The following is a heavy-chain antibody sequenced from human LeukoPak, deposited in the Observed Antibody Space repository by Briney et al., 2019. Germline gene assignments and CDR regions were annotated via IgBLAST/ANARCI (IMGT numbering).Heavy chain of an antibody. Sequence: GGSLRLSCAASGFTFSSYSMNSVRQAPGKGLEWVSSISSSSSYIYYADSVKGRFTISRDNAKNSLYLQMNSLRAEDTAVYYCAKAGHRAAGLYFDYWGQGTLVTVSS. V-gene: IGHV3-21*01. J-gene: IGHJ4*02. D-gene: IGHD6-13*01. CDR3: AKAGHRAAGLYFDY. CDR2: ISSSSSYI. CDR1: GFTFSSYS.